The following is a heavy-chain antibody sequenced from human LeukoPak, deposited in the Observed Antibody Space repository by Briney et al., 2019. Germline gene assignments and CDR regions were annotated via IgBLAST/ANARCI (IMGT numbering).Heavy chain of an antibody. CDR3: AKGVTVYNWFDP. CDR2: ISGSGGST. Sequence: GGSLRLSCAASGFTFSSYAMSWVRQAPGKGLEWVSAISGSGGSTYYADSVKGRFTISRDNSKNTLYLQMNSLRAEDTAIYYCAKGVTVYNWFDPWGQGTLVTVSS. J-gene: IGHJ5*02. V-gene: IGHV3-23*01. D-gene: IGHD4-23*01. CDR1: GFTFSSYA.